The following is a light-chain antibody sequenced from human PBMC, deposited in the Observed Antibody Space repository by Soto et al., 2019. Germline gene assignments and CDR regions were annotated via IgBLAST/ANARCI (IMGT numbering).Light chain of an antibody. CDR2: RAS. V-gene: IGKV1-5*03. CDR3: QNYNSYSQE. Sequence: MTHSASSLSASVLYTVTITSRYSPSISSYLGWYQQKPGKAPKLLIYRASTLKRGVPSRFSGSGSGTAFTLTISSLQPDDFAPYYCQNYNSYSQEFGQGTKVDIK. CDR1: PSISSY. J-gene: IGKJ1*01.